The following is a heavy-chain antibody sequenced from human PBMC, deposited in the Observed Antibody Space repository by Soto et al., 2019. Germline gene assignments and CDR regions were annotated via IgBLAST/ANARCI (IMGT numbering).Heavy chain of an antibody. V-gene: IGHV4-59*08. D-gene: IGHD4-17*01. J-gene: IGHJ4*02. Sequence: QVQLQESGPGLVKPSETLSLTCTVSGGSISSYYWSWIRQPPGKGLEWIGYIYYSGSTNYNPSLKRRVTISVDTSKNQFSLKLRSVTAADTAVYYCARRYGPGFDYWGQGTLVTVSS. CDR3: ARRYGPGFDY. CDR2: IYYSGST. CDR1: GGSISSYY.